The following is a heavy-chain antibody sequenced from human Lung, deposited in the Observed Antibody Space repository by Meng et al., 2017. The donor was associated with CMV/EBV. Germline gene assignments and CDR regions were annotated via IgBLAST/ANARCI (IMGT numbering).Heavy chain of an antibody. Sequence: SVKVSXKVYGGTFSSNPISWARQAPGQGLEWMGGIIPVFGTPNYGQKFQGRVTITSDESTSTAYMELSSLRSNDTAIYYCARERQGFGYYYGMDVWGQGTAVXVSS. D-gene: IGHD3-3*01. V-gene: IGHV1-69*13. CDR1: GGTFSSNP. CDR3: ARERQGFGYYYGMDV. CDR2: IIPVFGTP. J-gene: IGHJ6*02.